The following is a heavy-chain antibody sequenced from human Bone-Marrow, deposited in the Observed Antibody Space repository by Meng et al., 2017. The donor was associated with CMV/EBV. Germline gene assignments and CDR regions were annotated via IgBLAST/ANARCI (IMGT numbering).Heavy chain of an antibody. D-gene: IGHD1-26*01. Sequence: VSGGSISTNNWWTWVRQSPGKGLEWIGEIYHSGSTNYNPSLKSRVTISVDKSKKQFSLNLNSVTAADTAVYYCARKDYYDASPFHNWGQGTLVTVSS. CDR1: GGSISTNNW. CDR3: ARKDYYDASPFHN. V-gene: IGHV4-4*02. J-gene: IGHJ4*02. CDR2: IYHSGST.